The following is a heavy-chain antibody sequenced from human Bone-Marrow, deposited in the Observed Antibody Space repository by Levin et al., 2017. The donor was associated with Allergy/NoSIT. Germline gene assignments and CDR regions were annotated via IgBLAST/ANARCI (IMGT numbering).Heavy chain of an antibody. D-gene: IGHD2-2*01. CDR3: ARGTATSWSV. Sequence: GESLKISCAPSGFTFSNYYMSWIRQAPGKGLEWVSYITSSGSSTNYADSVRGRFTISRDNAKNSLDLDMNSLRAEDTAMYYCARGTATSWSVWGQGTLVTVSS. CDR2: ITSSGSST. CDR1: GFTFSNYY. J-gene: IGHJ4*02. V-gene: IGHV3-11*05.